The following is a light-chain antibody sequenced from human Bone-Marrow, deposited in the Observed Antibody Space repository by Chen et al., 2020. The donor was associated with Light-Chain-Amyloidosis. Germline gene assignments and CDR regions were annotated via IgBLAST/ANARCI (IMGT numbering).Light chain of an antibody. J-gene: IGLJ1*01. V-gene: IGLV2-14*01. CDR1: SSDVGGDNH. Sequence: QSALTQPASVSGSPGQSITISCTGTSSDVGGDNHVSWYQQHPDKAPKLMIYEVNNRPSWVPDRFSGSKSDNTASLIVSVLQTEDDADYFCSSYTITITLVFGSGTRFTVL. CDR3: SSYTITITLV. CDR2: EVN.